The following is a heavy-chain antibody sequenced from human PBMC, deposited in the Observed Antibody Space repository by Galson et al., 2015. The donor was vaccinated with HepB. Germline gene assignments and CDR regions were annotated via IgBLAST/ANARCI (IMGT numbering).Heavy chain of an antibody. D-gene: IGHD3-10*01. CDR2: INPSGGST. CDR3: AREYYYGSGSYYRGYFDY. Sequence: SVKVSCKASGYTFTSYYMHWVRQAPGQGLEWMGTINPSGGSTSYAQKFQGRVTMTRDTSTSTVYMELSSLRSEDTAVYYCAREYYYGSGSYYRGYFDYWGQGTLVTVSS. J-gene: IGHJ4*02. V-gene: IGHV1-46*01. CDR1: GYTFTSYY.